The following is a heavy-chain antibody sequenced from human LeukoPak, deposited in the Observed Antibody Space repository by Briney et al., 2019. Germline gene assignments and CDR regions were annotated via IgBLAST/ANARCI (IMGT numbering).Heavy chain of an antibody. CDR3: ARDRNTDFWSGYYTNYCDY. Sequence: GGSLGLSCAASGFTFSSYWMSWVRQAPGKGLEWVANIKQDGSEKYYVDSVKGRFTISRDNAKNSLYLQMNSLRAEDTAVYYCARDRNTDFWSGYYTNYCDYWGQGTLVTVSS. J-gene: IGHJ4*02. D-gene: IGHD3-3*01. CDR1: GFTFSSYW. V-gene: IGHV3-7*01. CDR2: IKQDGSEK.